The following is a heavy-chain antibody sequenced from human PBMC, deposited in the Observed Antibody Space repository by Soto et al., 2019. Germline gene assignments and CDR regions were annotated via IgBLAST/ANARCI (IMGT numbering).Heavy chain of an antibody. Sequence: GGSLRLSCAASGFTFSNGGMNWVRQTPGKGLEWVSYISDSGATKHYADSVKGRFTISRDNGKDSLYLQMNSLRDEDAGVYFCARCSRNSCYSYGVDVWGQGATVTVSS. D-gene: IGHD2-15*01. CDR3: ARCSRNSCYSYGVDV. J-gene: IGHJ6*02. CDR2: ISDSGATK. V-gene: IGHV3-48*02. CDR1: GFTFSNGG.